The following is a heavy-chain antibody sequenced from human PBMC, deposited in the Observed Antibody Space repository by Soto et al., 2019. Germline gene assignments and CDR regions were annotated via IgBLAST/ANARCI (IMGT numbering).Heavy chain of an antibody. CDR3: ARSDDFWRGYYDYYYGMDV. V-gene: IGHV5-51*01. CDR2: IYPGDSDT. Sequence: GESLKISCKGSGYSFTSYWIGWVRQMPGKVLEWMGIIYPGDSDTRYSPSFQGQVTISADKSISTAYLQWSSLKAPDTAMYYCARSDDFWRGYYDYYYGMDVWGQGXTVTVSS. D-gene: IGHD3-3*01. J-gene: IGHJ6*02. CDR1: GYSFTSYW.